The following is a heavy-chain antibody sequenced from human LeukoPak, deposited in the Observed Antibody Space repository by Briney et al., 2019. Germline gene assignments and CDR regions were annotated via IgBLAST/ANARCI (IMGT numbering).Heavy chain of an antibody. Sequence: PGGSLRLSSAASAFTFSSNGMHWDRQAPGKGREWQAVIWNDGSNKYYVDSVQGRFTISRDNSKNTLYRQTSSLRAEHPAMYFCSRGDYYDSSGYYFPDAFDIWGQGTMVTVSS. CDR2: IWNDGSNK. CDR1: AFTFSSNG. CDR3: SRGDYYDSSGYYFPDAFDI. D-gene: IGHD3-22*01. V-gene: IGHV3-33*01. J-gene: IGHJ3*02.